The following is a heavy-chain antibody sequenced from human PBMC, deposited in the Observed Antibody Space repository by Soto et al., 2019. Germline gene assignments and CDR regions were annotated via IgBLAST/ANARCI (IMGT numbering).Heavy chain of an antibody. V-gene: IGHV3-30*18. D-gene: IGHD3-3*01. J-gene: IGHJ4*02. CDR2: ISYDGSNK. Sequence: GGSLRLSCAASGFTFSSYGMHWVRQAPGKGLEWVAVISYDGSNKYYADSVKGRFSISRDNSKNTVYLQMNSLRDEDTAVYYCAKDQGHYDFWSGSYVRRIPHDYWGQGTLVTVSS. CDR1: GFTFSSYG. CDR3: AKDQGHYDFWSGSYVRRIPHDY.